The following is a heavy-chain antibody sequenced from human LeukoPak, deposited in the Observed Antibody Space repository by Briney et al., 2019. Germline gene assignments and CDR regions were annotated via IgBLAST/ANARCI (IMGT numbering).Heavy chain of an antibody. CDR2: IIPIFGIA. D-gene: IGHD3-3*01. CDR1: GGTFSSYA. J-gene: IGHJ5*02. CDR3: AGDHDDFWSGYWSRATALGP. V-gene: IGHV1-69*10. Sequence: SVKVSSKASGGTFSSYAISWVRQAPGQRLEWMGRIIPIFGIANYAQKLQGRVTITADKSTSTAYMELSSLMSEDTAVYDCAGDHDDFWSGYWSRATALGPWGQGTLVTVSS.